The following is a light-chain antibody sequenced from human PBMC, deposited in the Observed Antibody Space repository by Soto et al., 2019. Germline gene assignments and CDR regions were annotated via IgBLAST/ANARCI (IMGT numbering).Light chain of an antibody. CDR3: QTADTSLSVV. J-gene: IGLJ2*01. CDR1: SSNIGGTNY. CDR2: SNT. Sequence: QSVLTQPPSASGTPGQKVFISCSGSSSNIGGTNYAYWYQQLPGAAPKLLMHSNTNRPSGVPDRISGSQSGTSASLAITGLQAEDEADYYCQTADTSLSVVFGGGTQLTVL. V-gene: IGLV1-40*01.